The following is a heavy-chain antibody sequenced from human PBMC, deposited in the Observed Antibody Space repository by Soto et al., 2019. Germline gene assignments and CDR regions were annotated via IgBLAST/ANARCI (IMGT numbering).Heavy chain of an antibody. Sequence: GGSLRLSSTGSGFTFGDFGMTWVRQAPGKGREREGFIRSKGSGGTTDYAASVKGSLTIARDDSKNIAYLQINRLKSENTAVSYCARSPAYRRGWDRGPSYYHGIDVWGPGTTVTVSS. J-gene: IGHJ6*02. CDR3: ARSPAYRRGWDRGPSYYHGIDV. D-gene: IGHD3-10*01. CDR2: IRSKGSGGTT. CDR1: GFTFGDFG. V-gene: IGHV3-49*04.